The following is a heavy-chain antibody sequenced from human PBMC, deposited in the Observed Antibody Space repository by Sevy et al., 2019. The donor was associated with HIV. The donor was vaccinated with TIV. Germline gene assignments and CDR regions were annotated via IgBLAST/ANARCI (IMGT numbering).Heavy chain of an antibody. V-gene: IGHV3-21*01. CDR1: GFTFSSYS. CDR2: ISSSNYI. D-gene: IGHD2-15*01. Sequence: GGSLRLSCAASGFTFSSYSMNWVRQAPGKGLEWVSSISSSNYIYYADSVKGRFTISRDNAKNSLYLQMNSLRAEETAVYYCARDQREGDCSGGSCYSDAFDIWGQGTMVTVSS. J-gene: IGHJ3*02. CDR3: ARDQREGDCSGGSCYSDAFDI.